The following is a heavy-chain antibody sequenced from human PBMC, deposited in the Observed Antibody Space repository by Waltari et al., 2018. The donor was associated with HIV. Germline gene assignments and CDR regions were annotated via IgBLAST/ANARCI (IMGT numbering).Heavy chain of an antibody. V-gene: IGHV1-69*06. CDR1: GGTFSSYA. J-gene: IGHJ3*02. CDR2: IIPIFGTA. D-gene: IGHD3-10*01. Sequence: QVQLVQSGAEVKKPGSSVKVSCKASGGTFSSYAISWVRQAPGQGLEWMGGIIPIFGTANYAQKFQGRVTITADKSTSTAYMELSSLRSEDTAVYYCARESGERDYYGSGSPGAFDIWGQGTMVTVSS. CDR3: ARESGERDYYGSGSPGAFDI.